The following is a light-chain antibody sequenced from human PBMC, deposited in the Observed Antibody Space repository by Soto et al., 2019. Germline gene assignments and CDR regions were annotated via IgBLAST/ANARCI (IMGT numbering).Light chain of an antibody. Sequence: NFMLTQSHCVSESPGKTVTISCTRSSGSIASNYVQWYQQRPGSAPTTVIYADNQRPSGVPDRFSGSIDSSSNSASLTISGLKTEDEADYYCQSYDSIAHGVFGSGTQLTVL. CDR2: ADN. J-gene: IGLJ6*01. CDR3: QSYDSIAHGV. V-gene: IGLV6-57*03. CDR1: SGSIASNY.